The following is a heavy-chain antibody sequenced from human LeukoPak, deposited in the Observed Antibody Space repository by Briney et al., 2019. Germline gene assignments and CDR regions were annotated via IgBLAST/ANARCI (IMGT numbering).Heavy chain of an antibody. J-gene: IGHJ5*02. CDR2: INPSGGST. Sequence: ASVKVSCKASGYTFTSYYVHWVRQAPGQGLECMGIINPSGGSTSYAQKFQGRVTMTRDTSTSTVYMELSSLRSEDTAVYYCARDRYCGGDCYSLNWFDPWGQGTLVTVSS. V-gene: IGHV1-46*01. CDR3: ARDRYCGGDCYSLNWFDP. D-gene: IGHD2-21*02. CDR1: GYTFTSYY.